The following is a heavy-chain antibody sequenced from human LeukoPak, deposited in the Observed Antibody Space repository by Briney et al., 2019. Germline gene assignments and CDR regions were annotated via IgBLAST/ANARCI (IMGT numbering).Heavy chain of an antibody. CDR2: INQDGTEK. CDR1: GFMFRSYW. J-gene: IGHJ4*02. CDR3: ARGGGYSYGSFDY. Sequence: GGSLRLSCAVSGFMFRSYWMSWVRQAPGKGLEWVANINQDGTEKYYVDSVKGRFTISRDNAKNSLYLQMNSLRVEDTAVYYCARGGGYSYGSFDYWGQGTLVTVSS. V-gene: IGHV3-7*01. D-gene: IGHD5-18*01.